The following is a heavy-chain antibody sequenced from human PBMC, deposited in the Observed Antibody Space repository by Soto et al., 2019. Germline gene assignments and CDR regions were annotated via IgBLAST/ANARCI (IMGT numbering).Heavy chain of an antibody. CDR2: IYFNGSP. J-gene: IGHJ4*02. D-gene: IGHD1-26*01. Sequence: QLQLQESGPGLVKPSETLSLTCAVSGGSISSSSNYWGWIRQPPGKGLEWIGSIYFNGSPYYSPSLKSRVTISVDTSKNQFSLKLSSVTAADTAVYYCARHYAVELYYFDYWGQGTLVTVSS. V-gene: IGHV4-39*01. CDR1: GGSISSSSNY. CDR3: ARHYAVELYYFDY.